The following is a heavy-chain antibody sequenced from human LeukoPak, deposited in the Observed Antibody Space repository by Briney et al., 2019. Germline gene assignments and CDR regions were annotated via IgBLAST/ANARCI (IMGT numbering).Heavy chain of an antibody. J-gene: IGHJ6*03. D-gene: IGHD1-26*01. CDR3: ARGYSVGPLTRYYYYMDV. Sequence: GASVKVSCKASGYTFTSYDINWVRQATGQGLEWMGWMNPNSGNTGYAQKFQGRVTITRNTSISTAYMELSSLRSEDTAVYYCARGYSVGPLTRYYYYMDVWGKGTTVTVSS. CDR2: MNPNSGNT. V-gene: IGHV1-8*03. CDR1: GYTFTSYD.